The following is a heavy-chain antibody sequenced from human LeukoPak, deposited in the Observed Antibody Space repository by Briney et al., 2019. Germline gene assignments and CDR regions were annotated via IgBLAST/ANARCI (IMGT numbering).Heavy chain of an antibody. Sequence: GGSLRLSCAASGFTFSSYSMNWVRQAPGKGLEWVSSISSSSNYIYYADLMKGRFTISRDNAQNSLYLQMNSLRAEDTAVYYCARRLEYYYGMDVWGQGTTVTVSS. CDR1: GFTFSSYS. CDR2: ISSSSNYI. J-gene: IGHJ6*02. CDR3: ARRLEYYYGMDV. V-gene: IGHV3-21*01. D-gene: IGHD3-22*01.